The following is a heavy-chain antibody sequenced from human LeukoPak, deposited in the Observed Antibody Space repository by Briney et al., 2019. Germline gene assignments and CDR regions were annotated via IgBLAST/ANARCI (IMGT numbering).Heavy chain of an antibody. CDR2: IYPGDSDT. D-gene: IGHD3-10*01. Sequence: GESLKISCKGSGYSFTSYWIGWVRQMPGKGLEWMGIIYPGDSDTRYSPSFQGQVTISADKSISTAYLQWSSLKASDTAMYYCARGGAYGSGSYYKRYYYYYMDVWGKGTTVTISS. V-gene: IGHV5-51*01. CDR1: GYSFTSYW. J-gene: IGHJ6*03. CDR3: ARGGAYGSGSYYKRYYYYYMDV.